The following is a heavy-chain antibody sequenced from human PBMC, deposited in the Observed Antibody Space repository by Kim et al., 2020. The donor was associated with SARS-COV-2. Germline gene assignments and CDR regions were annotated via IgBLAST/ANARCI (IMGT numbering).Heavy chain of an antibody. D-gene: IGHD2-21*02. CDR3: ARVAYCGGDCYLTESGDAFDI. J-gene: IGHJ3*02. Sequence: SETLSLTCAVYGGSFSGYYWSWIRQPPGKGLEWIGEINHSGITNYNPSLKSRVTISVDTSKNQFSLKLSSVTAADTAVYYCARVAYCGGDCYLTESGDAFDIWGQGTMVTVSS. V-gene: IGHV4-34*01. CDR1: GGSFSGYY. CDR2: INHSGIT.